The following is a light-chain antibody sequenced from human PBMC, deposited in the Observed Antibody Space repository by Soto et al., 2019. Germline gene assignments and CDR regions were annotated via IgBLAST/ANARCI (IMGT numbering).Light chain of an antibody. CDR2: WAS. CDR3: QQYYDPPVT. J-gene: IGKJ1*01. V-gene: IGKV4-1*01. Sequence: SQAVSLGERATINCKSSASVLSISNNKNYLAWYQQKPGHPPKLLFYWASTRESGVPERFSGSGSGTDFTLTISSLHPEDVAVYYCQQYYDPPVTFGQGTKVEVK. CDR1: ASVLSISNNKNY.